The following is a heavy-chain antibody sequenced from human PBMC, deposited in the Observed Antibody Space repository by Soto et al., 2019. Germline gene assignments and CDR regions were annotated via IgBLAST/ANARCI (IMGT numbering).Heavy chain of an antibody. CDR3: ARQRNGRSYYYEFDY. V-gene: IGHV4-59*08. CDR1: GGSISGYY. Sequence: SETLSLTCTVSGGSISGYYWSWIRQPPGKGLEWIGFVYYSGSTDFNPSLRSRVTISVDTSKNQFSLRLSSVTAADTAVYYCARQRNGRSYYYEFDYWGQGTLVTVSS. J-gene: IGHJ4*02. CDR2: VYYSGST. D-gene: IGHD3-22*01.